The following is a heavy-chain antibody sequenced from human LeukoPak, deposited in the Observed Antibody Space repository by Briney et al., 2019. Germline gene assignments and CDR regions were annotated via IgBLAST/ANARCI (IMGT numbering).Heavy chain of an antibody. D-gene: IGHD3-10*01. CDR1: GFTFSSYD. CDR2: IDTAGDT. J-gene: IGHJ4*02. V-gene: IGHV3-13*01. Sequence: GGSLRLSYAASGFTFSSYDMHWVRQATGKGLEWVSAIDTAGDTYYPGSVKGRFTISRENAKNSLYLQMNSLRAGDTAVYYCALGGSYFDYWGQGTLVTVSS. CDR3: ALGGSYFDY.